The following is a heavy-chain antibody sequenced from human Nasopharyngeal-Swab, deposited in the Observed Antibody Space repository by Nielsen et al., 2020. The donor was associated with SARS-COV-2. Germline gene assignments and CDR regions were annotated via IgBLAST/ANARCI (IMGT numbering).Heavy chain of an antibody. D-gene: IGHD3-10*01. V-gene: IGHV3-33*01. CDR1: GFNFSDYG. J-gene: IGHJ4*02. Sequence: GESLKISCTASGFNFSDYGMHWVRQAPGNGLEWVAVVWHDGNNKYHAESVKGRFTISRDNSKNTLYLQMNSLRAEDTAVYYCARAWGTMGPAFDYWGQGTLVTVSS. CDR2: VWHDGNNK. CDR3: ARAWGTMGPAFDY.